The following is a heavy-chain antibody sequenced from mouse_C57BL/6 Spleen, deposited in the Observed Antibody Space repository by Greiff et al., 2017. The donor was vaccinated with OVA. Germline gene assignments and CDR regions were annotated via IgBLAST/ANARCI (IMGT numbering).Heavy chain of an antibody. V-gene: IGHV10-1*01. D-gene: IGHD3-2*02. CDR1: GFSFNTYA. Sequence: GGGLVQPKGSLKLSCAASGFSFNTYAMNWVRQAPGKGLEWVARIRSKSNNYATYYADSVKDRFTISRDDSESMLYLQMNNLKTEDTAMYYCVRGRLDYAMDYWGQGTSVTVSS. J-gene: IGHJ4*01. CDR2: IRSKSNNYAT. CDR3: VRGRLDYAMDY.